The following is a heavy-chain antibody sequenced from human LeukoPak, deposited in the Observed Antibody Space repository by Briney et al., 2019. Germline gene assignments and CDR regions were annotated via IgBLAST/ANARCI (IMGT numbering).Heavy chain of an antibody. V-gene: IGHV1-46*01. D-gene: IGHD3-10*01. CDR2: INPSGGST. J-gene: IGHJ2*01. CDR1: GYTFTSYY. Sequence: GASVKVSCEASGYTFTSYYMHWVRQAPGQGLEWMGIINPSGGSTSYAQKFQGRVTMTRDTSTSTVYMELSSLRSEDTAVYYCARARSGGWYFDLWGRGTLVTVSS. CDR3: ARARSGGWYFDL.